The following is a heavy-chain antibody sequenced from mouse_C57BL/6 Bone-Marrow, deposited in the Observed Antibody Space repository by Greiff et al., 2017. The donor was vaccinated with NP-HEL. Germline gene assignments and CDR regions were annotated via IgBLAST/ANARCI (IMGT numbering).Heavy chain of an antibody. CDR3: AREGGVITTVVPYYFDY. Sequence: EVQLVESGGGLVKPGGSLKLSCAASGFTFSSYAMSWVRQTPEKRLEWVATISDGGSYTYYPDNVTGRFTISRDNAKNNLYLQMSHLKCEDTAMYYCAREGGVITTVVPYYFDYWGQGTTLTVSS. D-gene: IGHD1-1*01. V-gene: IGHV5-4*01. CDR2: ISDGGSYT. CDR1: GFTFSSYA. J-gene: IGHJ2*01.